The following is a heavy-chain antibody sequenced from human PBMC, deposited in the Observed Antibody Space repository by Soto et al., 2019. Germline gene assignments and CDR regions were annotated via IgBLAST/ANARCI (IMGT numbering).Heavy chain of an antibody. CDR1: GGSISSNNW. V-gene: IGHV4-4*02. J-gene: IGHJ4*02. CDR2: IYHSGYT. D-gene: IGHD6-13*01. Sequence: SETLSLTCTVSGGSISSNNWWSWVRQPPGKGLEWIGEIYHSGYTNYNPSLKSRVTLSVDRSKNQFSLNLSSVTAADTAVYYCARDSVMYTSSWRTVDYWGQGTLVTVSS. CDR3: ARDSVMYTSSWRTVDY.